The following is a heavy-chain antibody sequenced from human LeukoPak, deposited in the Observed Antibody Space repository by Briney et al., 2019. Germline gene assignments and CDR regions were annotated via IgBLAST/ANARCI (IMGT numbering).Heavy chain of an antibody. CDR3: ARREGWAHPDDY. D-gene: IGHD6-19*01. V-gene: IGHV4-30-2*01. CDR1: GGSICSGGYY. J-gene: IGHJ4*02. Sequence: SQTLSLTCTVSGGSICSGGYYWSWFRQPPGEGLEWVGYIYHSGSTYYNPSLKSRVTISVDRSKNQFSLKLSSVTAADTAVYYCARREGWAHPDDYWGQGALVTVSS. CDR2: IYHSGST.